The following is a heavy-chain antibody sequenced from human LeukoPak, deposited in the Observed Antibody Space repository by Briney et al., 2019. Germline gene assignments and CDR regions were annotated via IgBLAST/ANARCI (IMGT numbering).Heavy chain of an antibody. CDR3: ARDRMAATGWFDR. CDR1: GGSISSYY. V-gene: IGHV4-59*01. Sequence: SETLSLTCTVSGGSISSYYWSWIRQPPGKGLEWIGYIYYSGSTNYNPSLKSRVTISVDTSKNQFSLKLSSVTAADTAVYYCARDRMAATGWFDRWGQGTLVTVSS. D-gene: IGHD2-15*01. J-gene: IGHJ5*02. CDR2: IYYSGST.